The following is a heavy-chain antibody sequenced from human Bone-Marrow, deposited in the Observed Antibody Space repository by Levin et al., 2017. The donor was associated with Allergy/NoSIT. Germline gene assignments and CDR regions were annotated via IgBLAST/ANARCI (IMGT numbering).Heavy chain of an antibody. CDR2: ISYTGSP. D-gene: IGHD3-9*01. CDR1: GGSISTTTYY. Sequence: PSETLSLTCAVSGGSISTTTYYWGWIRQPPGKGLEWVGIISYTGSPYSSPSLLSRVTVSIDTPKNQFSLKLRSVTAADTAVYYCARADKTGYIFDYWGQGTPVTVSS. J-gene: IGHJ4*02. CDR3: ARADKTGYIFDY. V-gene: IGHV4-39*01.